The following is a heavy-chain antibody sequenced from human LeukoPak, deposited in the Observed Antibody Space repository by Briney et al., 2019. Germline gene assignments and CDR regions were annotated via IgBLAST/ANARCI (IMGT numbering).Heavy chain of an antibody. D-gene: IGHD3-3*01. CDR1: GFTFSSYA. CDR3: ARDIIYDFWSGSRSYYYMDV. Sequence: GGSLRLSCAASGFTFSSYAMHWVRQAPGKGLEYVSATSSNGGSTYYANSVKGRFTISRDNSKNTLYLQMGSLRAEDMAVYYCARDIIYDFWSGSRSYYYMDVWGKGTTVTVSS. J-gene: IGHJ6*03. CDR2: TSSNGGST. V-gene: IGHV3-64*01.